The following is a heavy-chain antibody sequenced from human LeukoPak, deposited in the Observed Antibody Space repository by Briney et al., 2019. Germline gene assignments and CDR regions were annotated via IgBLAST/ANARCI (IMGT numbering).Heavy chain of an antibody. CDR1: GFTVSSNY. J-gene: IGHJ4*02. V-gene: IGHV3-48*03. CDR3: ARDGGRTASGFRPHWFDC. CDR2: ISSSGATI. D-gene: IGHD3-16*01. Sequence: GGSLRLSCAASGFTVSSNYMNWVRQAPGKGLEWVSYISSSGATIHYADSVKGRFTISRDNAKNSLYLQMDSLRAEDTAVYYCARDGGRTASGFRPHWFDCWGQGTLVTVSS.